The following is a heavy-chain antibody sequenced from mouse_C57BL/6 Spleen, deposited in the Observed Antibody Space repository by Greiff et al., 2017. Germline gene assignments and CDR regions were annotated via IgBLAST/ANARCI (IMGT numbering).Heavy chain of an antibody. CDR3: ARGAFITTVVAPWYFDV. D-gene: IGHD1-1*01. J-gene: IGHJ1*03. V-gene: IGHV1-64*01. Sequence: VQLQQPGAELVKPGASVKLSCKASGYTFTSYWMHWVKQRPGQGLEWIGMIHPNSGSTNYNEKFKSKATLTVDKPSSTAYMQLSSLTSEDSAVYYCARGAFITTVVAPWYFDVWGTGTTGTVSS. CDR2: IHPNSGST. CDR1: GYTFTSYW.